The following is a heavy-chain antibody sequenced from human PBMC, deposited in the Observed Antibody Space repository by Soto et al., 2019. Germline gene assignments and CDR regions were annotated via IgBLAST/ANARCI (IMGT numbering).Heavy chain of an antibody. J-gene: IGHJ6*02. D-gene: IGHD2-15*01. CDR1: GFNFNRYT. Sequence: GGSLRLSCAASGFNFNRYTINWVRQAPGKRLEWLSSISSSGYIFSTDSVRGRFAISRDNAKNSVYLQINSLRAEDTAVYFCARDCSGGSCYPGMDVWGQGTTVTVSS. CDR3: ARDCSGGSCYPGMDV. V-gene: IGHV3-21*01. CDR2: ISSSGYI.